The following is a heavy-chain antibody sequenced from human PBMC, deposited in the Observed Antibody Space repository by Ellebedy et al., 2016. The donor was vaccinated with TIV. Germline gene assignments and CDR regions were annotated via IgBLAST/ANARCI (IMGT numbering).Heavy chain of an antibody. Sequence: GESLKISXAASGFIFSDYWMTWIRQAPGKGLEWVANIKEDGSEKNYADSVKGRFTISRDNSKNTLYLQMTSLRAEDTALYYCAPSPRGTSPYDMWGQGTMVTVSS. CDR2: IKEDGSEK. V-gene: IGHV3-7*03. D-gene: IGHD2-2*01. CDR1: GFIFSDYW. J-gene: IGHJ3*02. CDR3: APSPRGTSPYDM.